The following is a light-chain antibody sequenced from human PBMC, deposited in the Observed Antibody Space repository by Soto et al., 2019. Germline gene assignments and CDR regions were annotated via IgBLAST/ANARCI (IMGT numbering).Light chain of an antibody. V-gene: IGKV3-11*01. Sequence: EIVLTQSPATLSLSTVERATLSCRASQSVSSYLAWYQQKPGQAPRLLIYDASNRATGIPARFSGSGSGTDFTLTISSLEPEDFAVYYCQQYGGSPRTFGQGTKVEVK. CDR3: QQYGGSPRT. CDR2: DAS. CDR1: QSVSSY. J-gene: IGKJ1*01.